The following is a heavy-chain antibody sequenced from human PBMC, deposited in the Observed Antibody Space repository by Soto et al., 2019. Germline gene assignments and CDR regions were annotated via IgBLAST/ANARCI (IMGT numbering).Heavy chain of an antibody. V-gene: IGHV1-69*13. Sequence: ASVKVSCKASGGTFSSYAISWVRQAPGQGLEWMEGIIPIFGTANYAQKFQGRVTITADESTSTAYMELSSLRSEDTAVYYCARSAPAGQLVFWGLYYYGMDVWGQGTTVTVSS. CDR3: ARSAPAGQLVFWGLYYYGMDV. CDR2: IIPIFGTA. J-gene: IGHJ6*02. D-gene: IGHD6-6*01. CDR1: GGTFSSYA.